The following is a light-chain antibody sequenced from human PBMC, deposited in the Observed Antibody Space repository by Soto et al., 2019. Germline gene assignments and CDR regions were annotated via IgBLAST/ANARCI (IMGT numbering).Light chain of an antibody. CDR2: EGS. Sequence: QSALTQPASVSGSPGQSITISCTGTSSDVGSYHLVSWYQHHPGKAPKLMIYEGSKRPSGVSNRFSGSKSGNTASLTISGLQAEDEADYYCCSYAGSSPFVFGTGTKVTV. J-gene: IGLJ1*01. CDR1: SSDVGSYHL. V-gene: IGLV2-23*01. CDR3: CSYAGSSPFV.